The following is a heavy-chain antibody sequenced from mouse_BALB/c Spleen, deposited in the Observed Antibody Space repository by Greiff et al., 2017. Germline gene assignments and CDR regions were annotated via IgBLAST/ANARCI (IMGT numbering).Heavy chain of an antibody. Sequence: VQLQQSGAELVRPGVSVKISCKGSGYTFTDYAMHWVKQSHAKSLEWIGVISTYYGDASYNQKFKGKATMTVDKSSSTAYMELARLTSEDSAIYYCASGDRSSMDYWGQGTSVTVSS. CDR1: GYTFTDYA. V-gene: IGHV1S137*01. CDR2: ISTYYGDA. D-gene: IGHD2-14*01. J-gene: IGHJ4*01. CDR3: ASGDRSSMDY.